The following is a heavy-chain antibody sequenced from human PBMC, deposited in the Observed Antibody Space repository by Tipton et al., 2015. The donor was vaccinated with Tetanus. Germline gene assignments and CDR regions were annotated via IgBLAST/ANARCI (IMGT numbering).Heavy chain of an antibody. CDR1: GFIFSSYG. CDR3: ARKADCSGGSCFSGDFDN. V-gene: IGHV3-33*01. J-gene: IGHJ4*02. D-gene: IGHD2-15*01. CDR2: SWYDGTDK. Sequence: SLRLSCAASGFIFSSYGIHWVRQAPGKGLEWVAVSWYDGTDKYYADSVKGRFTISRDNSKNTLYLQMNSLRAEDTAVYYCARKADCSGGSCFSGDFDNWGQGTQVTVSS.